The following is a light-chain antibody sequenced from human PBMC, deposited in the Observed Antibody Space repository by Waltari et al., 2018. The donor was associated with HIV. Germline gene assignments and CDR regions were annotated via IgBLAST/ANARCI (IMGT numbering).Light chain of an antibody. Sequence: DIVLTRSQDPLPVSRGERATTTAKSGRSVLYSSNYKNYLAWYQQKPGQPPRLLIYWASTRESGVPDQFSGSGSGTDFTLTISSLQAEDVAVYYCHQYYSTPQTFGQGTKLEIK. CDR3: HQYYSTPQT. J-gene: IGKJ2*01. CDR1: RSVLYSSNYKNY. CDR2: WAS. V-gene: IGKV4-1*01.